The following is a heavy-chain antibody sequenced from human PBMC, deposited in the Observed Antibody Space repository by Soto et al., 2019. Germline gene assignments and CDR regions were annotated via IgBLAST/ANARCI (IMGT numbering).Heavy chain of an antibody. V-gene: IGHV4-31*03. J-gene: IGHJ4*02. CDR1: VVSISSSAYY. D-gene: IGHD2-15*01. Sequence: SETLSLTCTLSVVSISSSAYYCSWIRQHPGKGLEWIGYIYNSGSTHYNPSLKSRVTISVDTSKNQFSLRLNSVTAADTAVYYCASRISTEQWSVSYWGQGALVNVS. CDR2: IYNSGST. CDR3: ASRISTEQWSVSY.